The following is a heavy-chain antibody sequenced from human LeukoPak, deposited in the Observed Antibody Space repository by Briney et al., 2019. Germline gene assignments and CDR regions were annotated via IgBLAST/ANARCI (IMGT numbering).Heavy chain of an antibody. CDR1: GGSISSYY. J-gene: IGHJ4*02. CDR2: IYYSGST. CDR3: AKKGYYDGSGYYMYYFDH. V-gene: IGHV4-59*01. D-gene: IGHD3-22*01. Sequence: SETLSLTCTVSGGSISSYYWSWIRQPPGKGLEWIGYIYYSGSTNYNPSLKSRVTISVDTSKNQFSLKLSSVTAADTAVYYCAKKGYYDGSGYYMYYFDHWGQGTLVTVSS.